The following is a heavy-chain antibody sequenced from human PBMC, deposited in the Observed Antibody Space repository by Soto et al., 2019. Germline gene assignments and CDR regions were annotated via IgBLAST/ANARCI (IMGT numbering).Heavy chain of an antibody. D-gene: IGHD4-17*01. CDR1: GDSVSSDNW. J-gene: IGHJ4*02. CDR2: IFHSGRT. Sequence: LSLTCAVSGDSVSSDNWWSWVRQPPGKGLECIGKIFHSGRTNYNPSLKSRVTISLDKSKNLFSLKLSSVTAADTAVYYCARSPYGDFEDFWGQGTLVTVSS. CDR3: ARSPYGDFEDF. V-gene: IGHV4-4*02.